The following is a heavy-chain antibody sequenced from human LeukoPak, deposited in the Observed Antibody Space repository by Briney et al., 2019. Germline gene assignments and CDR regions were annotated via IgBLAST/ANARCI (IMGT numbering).Heavy chain of an antibody. CDR2: ISGSGGST. CDR3: ARDPKPPLLWGSYLDY. Sequence: GGSLRLSCAASGFTFSNAWMNWVRQAPGKGLEWVSAISGSGGSTYYADSVKGRFTISRDNSKNSLYLQMNSLRAEDTAVYYCARDPKPPLLWGSYLDYWGQGTLVTVSS. V-gene: IGHV3-23*01. CDR1: GFTFSNAW. J-gene: IGHJ4*02. D-gene: IGHD3-16*01.